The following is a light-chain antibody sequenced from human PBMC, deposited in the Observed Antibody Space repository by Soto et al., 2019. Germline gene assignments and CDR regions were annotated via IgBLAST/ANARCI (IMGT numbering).Light chain of an antibody. CDR1: NSNIGNKY. V-gene: IGLV1-51*01. CDR2: DNY. J-gene: IGLJ3*02. Sequence: QSVLTQPPSLSASPGQKVTISCSGSNSNIGNKYVSWYQLLPGAAPKLLMYDNYKRPSGIPDRFSGSQSGTTATLGITGLETGDEADYYCGSWDSRLSVVVFGGGTKLTVL. CDR3: GSWDSRLSVVV.